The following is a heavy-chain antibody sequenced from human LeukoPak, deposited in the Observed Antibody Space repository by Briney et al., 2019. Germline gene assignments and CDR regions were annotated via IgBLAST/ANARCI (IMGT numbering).Heavy chain of an antibody. J-gene: IGHJ4*02. CDR3: AREGRRNYYDSSGQSGY. Sequence: SVNVSCTASGGTFSSYAISWVRQAPGQGLEGMGRIIPILGIANYAQKLQGRVTITADKSTSTAYMELSSLRSEDTAVYYCAREGRRNYYDSSGQSGYWGQGTLVTVSS. CDR1: GGTFSSYA. V-gene: IGHV1-69*04. D-gene: IGHD3-22*01. CDR2: IIPILGIA.